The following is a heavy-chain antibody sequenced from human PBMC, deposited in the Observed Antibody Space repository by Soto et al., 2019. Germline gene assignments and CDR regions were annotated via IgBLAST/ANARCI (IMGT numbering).Heavy chain of an antibody. CDR3: ARDSAVEGAFDI. Sequence: QLQLQESGPGLVKPSETLSLTCTGSGGSISSSSYYWGWIRQPPGKGLEWIGSIYYRGSTYYNPSLKSRVTISVDTSKNQFSLKLSSVTAADTAVYYCARDSAVEGAFDIWGQGTMVTVSS. D-gene: IGHD6-19*01. CDR2: IYYRGST. J-gene: IGHJ3*02. V-gene: IGHV4-39*01. CDR1: GGSISSSSYY.